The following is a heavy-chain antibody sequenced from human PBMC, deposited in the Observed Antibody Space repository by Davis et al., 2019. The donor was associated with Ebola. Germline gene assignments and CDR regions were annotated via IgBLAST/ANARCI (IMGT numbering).Heavy chain of an antibody. CDR1: GYTFTSYY. V-gene: IGHV1-18*04. Sequence: ASVKVSCKASGYTFTSYYMHWVRQAPGQGLEWMGWISAYNGNTNYAQKLQGRVTMTTDTSTSTAYMELRSLRSDDTAVYYCARVCEGYYGSGSYYNWFDPWGQGTLVTVSS. CDR2: ISAYNGNT. CDR3: ARVCEGYYGSGSYYNWFDP. D-gene: IGHD3-10*01. J-gene: IGHJ5*02.